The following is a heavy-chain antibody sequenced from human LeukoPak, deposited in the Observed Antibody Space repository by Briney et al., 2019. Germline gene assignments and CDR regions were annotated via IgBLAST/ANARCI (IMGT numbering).Heavy chain of an antibody. CDR1: GGSISSGGYS. Sequence: PSETLSLTCAVSGGSISSGGYSWSWIRQPPGKGXXXIGYIYHSGSTYYNQSLKSRVTISVDRSKNQFSLKLSSVTAADTAVYYCARVGYCSSTSCPFDYWGQGTLVTVSS. V-gene: IGHV4-30-2*01. CDR3: ARVGYCSSTSCPFDY. J-gene: IGHJ4*02. CDR2: IYHSGST. D-gene: IGHD2-2*01.